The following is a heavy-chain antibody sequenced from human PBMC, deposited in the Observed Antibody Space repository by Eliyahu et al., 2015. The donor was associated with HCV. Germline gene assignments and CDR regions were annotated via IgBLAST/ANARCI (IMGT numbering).Heavy chain of an antibody. D-gene: IGHD3-10*01. V-gene: IGHV3-49*03. CDR1: GFTFGDYA. CDR3: TRDSGVPDS. CDR2: IRSKTYGAAT. Sequence: RLSCTASGFTFGDYAVNWFRQPPGQGLEWVGFIRSKTYGAATEYAASVEGRFTISRDDSKSVAYLQMSGLRTDDTAVYFCTRDSGVPDSWGQGTLVTVSS. J-gene: IGHJ4*02.